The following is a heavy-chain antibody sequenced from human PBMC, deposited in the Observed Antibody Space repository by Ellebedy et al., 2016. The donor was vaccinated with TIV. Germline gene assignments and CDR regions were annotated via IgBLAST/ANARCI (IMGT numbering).Heavy chain of an antibody. CDR1: GFTFSTST. CDR2: INSNSGGT. J-gene: IGHJ4*02. D-gene: IGHD4-17*01. CDR3: ARSTTTVIIRDYFDY. Sequence: AASVKVSCKTSGFTFSTSTVQWVRQAPGQGLEWMGWINSNSGGTNYAQKFQGRITMTRDTSINTAYMELSGLRSDDTAVYYCARSTTTVIIRDYFDYWGQGTLVTVSS. V-gene: IGHV1-2*02.